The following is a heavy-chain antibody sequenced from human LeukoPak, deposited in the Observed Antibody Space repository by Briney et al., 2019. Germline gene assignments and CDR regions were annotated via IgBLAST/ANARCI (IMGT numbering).Heavy chain of an antibody. D-gene: IGHD5-24*01. Sequence: GGSLRLSCAASGFTVSSNYMSWVCQAPGKGLEWVSVIYSGGSTYYADSVKGRFTISRDNSKNTLYLQMNSLRAEDTAVYYCARETRDGYNPQGYWGQGTLVTVSS. CDR2: IYSGGST. V-gene: IGHV3-66*01. CDR1: GFTVSSNY. CDR3: ARETRDGYNPQGY. J-gene: IGHJ4*02.